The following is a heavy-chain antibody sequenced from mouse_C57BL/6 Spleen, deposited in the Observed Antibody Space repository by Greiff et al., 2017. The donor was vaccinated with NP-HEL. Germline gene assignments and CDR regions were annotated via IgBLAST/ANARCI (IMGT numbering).Heavy chain of an antibody. CDR2: ISYDGSN. Sequence: EVQLQQSGPGLVKPSQSLSLTCSVTGYSITSGYYWNWIRQFPGNKLEWMGYISYDGSNNYNPSLKNRISITRDTSKNQFFLKLNSVTTEDTATYYCARDSNCYYAMDYWGQGTSVTVSS. D-gene: IGHD2-5*01. V-gene: IGHV3-6*01. CDR3: ARDSNCYYAMDY. J-gene: IGHJ4*01. CDR1: GYSITSGYY.